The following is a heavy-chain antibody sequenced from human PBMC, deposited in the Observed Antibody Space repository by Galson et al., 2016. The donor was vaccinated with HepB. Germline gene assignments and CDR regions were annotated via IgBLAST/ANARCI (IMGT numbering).Heavy chain of an antibody. CDR1: GFSLTTSEMS. J-gene: IGHJ6*02. D-gene: IGHD2/OR15-2a*01. V-gene: IGHV2-70*01. CDR3: ARMRFYDRPPTDNGMAV. Sequence: PALVKPTQTLTLTCTFSGFSLTTSEMSVSWIRQPPGKALEWLAVIDWDDDKYYSTSLKTRLTISKDTSKNLVVLTMTNMDPVDTATYYCARMRFYDRPPTDNGMAVWGPGTTVTVSS. CDR2: IDWDDDK.